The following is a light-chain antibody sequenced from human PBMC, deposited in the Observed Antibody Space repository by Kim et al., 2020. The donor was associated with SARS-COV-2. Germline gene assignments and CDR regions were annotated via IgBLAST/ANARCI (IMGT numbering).Light chain of an antibody. CDR3: CSYAGSYTLI. Sequence: QSALTQPRSVSGSPGQSVTISCTGTSSDVGGYNYVSCYQHHPGKAPKLMIYDVSKRPSGVPDRFSASKSGNTASLTISVLQAEDEADYYCCSYAGSYTLIFGGGTKLTVL. CDR1: SSDVGGYNY. J-gene: IGLJ2*01. CDR2: DVS. V-gene: IGLV2-11*01.